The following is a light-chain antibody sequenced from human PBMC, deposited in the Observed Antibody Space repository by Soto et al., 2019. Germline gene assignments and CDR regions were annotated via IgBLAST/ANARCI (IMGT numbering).Light chain of an antibody. V-gene: IGKV3-11*01. Sequence: EIVLTQSPATLSLSPGERATLSCRASQSIRNYLAWYQQKPGQAPRLLIYDASNRATGIPPRFSGSGSGTDFILTISSLEPEDFAVYCCQHYDTSPITFGQGTRLEIK. CDR3: QHYDTSPIT. J-gene: IGKJ5*01. CDR1: QSIRNY. CDR2: DAS.